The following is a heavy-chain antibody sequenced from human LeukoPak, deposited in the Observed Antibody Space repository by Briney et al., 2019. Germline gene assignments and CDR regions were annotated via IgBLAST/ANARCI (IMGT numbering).Heavy chain of an antibody. CDR2: ISSSSSTI. Sequence: GGSLRLSCAASRFTFSSYSMNWVRQAPGKGLEWVSYISSSSSTIYYADSVKGRFTISRDNSKNTLYLQMNSLRAEDTAVYYCAKGLEMATISPPDYWGQGTLVTVSS. J-gene: IGHJ4*02. CDR1: RFTFSSYS. D-gene: IGHD5-24*01. V-gene: IGHV3-48*01. CDR3: AKGLEMATISPPDY.